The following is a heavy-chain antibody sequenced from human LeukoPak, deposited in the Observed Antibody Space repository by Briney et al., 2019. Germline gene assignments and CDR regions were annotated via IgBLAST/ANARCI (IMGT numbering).Heavy chain of an antibody. CDR2: IYYSGST. CDR1: GGSISSSSYY. J-gene: IGHJ4*02. D-gene: IGHD1-26*01. V-gene: IGHV4-39*01. CDR3: ARHLMGATLPSFDY. Sequence: SETLSLTCTVSGGSISSSSYYWGWIRQPPGKGLEWIGSIYYSGSTYYNPSLKSRVTISVDTSKNQFSLKLSSVTAADTAVYYCARHLMGATLPSFDYWGQGTLVTVSS.